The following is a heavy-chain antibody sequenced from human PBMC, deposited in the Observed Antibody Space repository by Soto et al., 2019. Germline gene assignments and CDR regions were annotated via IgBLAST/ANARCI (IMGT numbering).Heavy chain of an antibody. V-gene: IGHV6-1*01. Sequence: SQTLSLTCAISGDSVSSNSAAWNWIRQSPSRGLEWLGRTYYRSKWYNDYAVSVKSRITINPDTSKNQFSLQLNSVTPEDTAVYYCARDFVVVPAALDYYYYYGMVVWGQGTTVTVSS. CDR2: TYYRSKWYN. CDR3: ARDFVVVPAALDYYYYYGMVV. CDR1: GDSVSSNSAA. D-gene: IGHD2-2*01. J-gene: IGHJ6*02.